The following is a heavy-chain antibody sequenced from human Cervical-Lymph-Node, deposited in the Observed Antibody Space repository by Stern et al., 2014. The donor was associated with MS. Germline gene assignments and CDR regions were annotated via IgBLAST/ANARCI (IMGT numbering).Heavy chain of an antibody. CDR1: GGSISSYY. Sequence: QVQLQESGPGLVKPSETLFLTCTVSGGSISSYYWSWIRQPPGKGLEWIGYIYYSGSTNYNPSLKSRVTISVDTSKNQFSLKLSSVTAADTAVYYCARAYDFWSGYPPLYYYGMDVWGQGTTVTVSS. CDR2: IYYSGST. J-gene: IGHJ6*02. V-gene: IGHV4-59*01. D-gene: IGHD3-3*01. CDR3: ARAYDFWSGYPPLYYYGMDV.